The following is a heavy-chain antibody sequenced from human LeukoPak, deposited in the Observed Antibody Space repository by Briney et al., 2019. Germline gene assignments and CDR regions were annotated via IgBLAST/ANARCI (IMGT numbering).Heavy chain of an antibody. CDR1: GFIFSIYW. CDR2: MNGDGTNT. V-gene: IGHV3-74*01. CDR3: ARARDYYDSSGQDCYFDL. Sequence: GGSLRLSCAASGFIFSIYWMHWVRRAPGEGVVWVSRMNGDGTNTIYADSVRGRFTISRDNAKTTLYLQMNSLRAEDTAVYYCARARDYYDSSGQDCYFDLWGRGTLVTVSS. D-gene: IGHD3-22*01. J-gene: IGHJ2*01.